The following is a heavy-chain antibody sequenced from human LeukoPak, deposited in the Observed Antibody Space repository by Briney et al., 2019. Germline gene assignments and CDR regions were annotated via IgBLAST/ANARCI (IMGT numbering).Heavy chain of an antibody. Sequence: SETLSLTCTVSGGSISNYYWNWIRQPPGKGLEWIGYVHYSGSTNFSPSLKSRVTISVDTSKNQFYLKLSSVTAADTAVYYCARLGGSAYDFWSGYQDYWGQGTLVTVSS. CDR2: VHYSGST. D-gene: IGHD3-3*01. CDR1: GGSISNYY. CDR3: ARLGGSAYDFWSGYQDY. V-gene: IGHV4-59*01. J-gene: IGHJ4*02.